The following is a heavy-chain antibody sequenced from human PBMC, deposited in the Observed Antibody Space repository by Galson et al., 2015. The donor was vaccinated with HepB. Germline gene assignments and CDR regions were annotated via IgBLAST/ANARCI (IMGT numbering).Heavy chain of an antibody. J-gene: IGHJ5*02. V-gene: IGHV5-10-1*01. CDR1: GYRFTTYR. CDR3: ARSGITMVRGDVDP. Sequence: QSGAEVKKPGESLKISCRGSGYRFTTYRIGWVRQMPGKGLEWMGRIDPSDSYTNYSPSFQGHVTISADKSISTAYLQWSSLKASDTAMYYCARSGITMVRGDVDPWGQGTLVTVSS. CDR2: IDPSDSYT. D-gene: IGHD3-10*01.